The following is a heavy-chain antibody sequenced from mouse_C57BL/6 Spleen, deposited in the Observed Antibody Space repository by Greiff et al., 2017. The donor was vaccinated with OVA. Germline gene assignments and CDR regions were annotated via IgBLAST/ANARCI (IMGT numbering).Heavy chain of an antibody. Sequence: EVQLQQSGAELVRPGASVKLSCTASGFNIKDDYMHWVKQRPEQGLEWIGWIDPENGDTEYASKFQGKATITADTSSNTAYLQLSSLTSEDSAVYYCTTERGGAWFAYWGQGTLVTVYA. CDR1: GFNIKDDY. CDR2: IDPENGDT. J-gene: IGHJ3*01. V-gene: IGHV14-4*01. CDR3: TTERGGAWFAY.